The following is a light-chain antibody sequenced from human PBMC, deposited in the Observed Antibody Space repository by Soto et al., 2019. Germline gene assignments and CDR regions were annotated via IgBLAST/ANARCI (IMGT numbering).Light chain of an antibody. J-gene: IGKJ2*01. V-gene: IGKV3-20*01. CDR3: QQYGTTPYA. Sequence: PGDRATLSCRASQSVSSSYLAWYQQRPGQAPRLLIYGASSRATGIPDRFSGSGSGSDFTLTISRLEPEDFAVYYCQQYGTTPYAFGQGTKVEIK. CDR1: QSVSSSY. CDR2: GAS.